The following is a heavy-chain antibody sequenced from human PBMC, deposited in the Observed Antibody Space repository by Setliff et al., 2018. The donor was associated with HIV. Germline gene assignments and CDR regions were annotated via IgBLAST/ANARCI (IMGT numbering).Heavy chain of an antibody. CDR2: INHSGST. CDR1: GGPITTSTYY. Sequence: SETLSLTCTVSGGPITTSTYYWSWIRQPPGKGLEWIGEINHSGSTNYNPSLKSRVTISVDTSKNQFSLKLSSVTAADTAVYYCARDDTVVRGHIDYWGQGTLVTVSS. D-gene: IGHD3-10*01. J-gene: IGHJ4*02. V-gene: IGHV4-39*07. CDR3: ARDDTVVRGHIDY.